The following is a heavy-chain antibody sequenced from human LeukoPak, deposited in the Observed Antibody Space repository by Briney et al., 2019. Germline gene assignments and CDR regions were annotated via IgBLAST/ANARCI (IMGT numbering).Heavy chain of an antibody. Sequence: GSLRLSCAASGFTFSSYWMNWAHQAPGKGLEWVASINHNGNVNYYVDSVKGRFTISRDNAKNSLYLQMSNLRAEDTAVYFCARGGGLDVWGQGATVTVSS. V-gene: IGHV3-7*03. CDR2: INHNGNVN. CDR3: ARGGGLDV. J-gene: IGHJ6*02. D-gene: IGHD3-16*01. CDR1: GFTFSSYW.